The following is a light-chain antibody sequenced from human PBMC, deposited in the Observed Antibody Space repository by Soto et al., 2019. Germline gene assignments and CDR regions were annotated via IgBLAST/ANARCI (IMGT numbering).Light chain of an antibody. CDR1: SSDVGGSGL. CDR2: EVS. CDR3: SSYTSSSTPWV. V-gene: IGLV2-14*02. J-gene: IGLJ3*02. Sequence: QSVLTQPASVSGSPAQSITISCTGSSSDVGGSGLVSWYQFHPGKAPKLLIFEVSNRPSGVSNRFSGSKSGNTASLTISGLQAEDEADYYCSSYTSSSTPWVFGGGTKLTVL.